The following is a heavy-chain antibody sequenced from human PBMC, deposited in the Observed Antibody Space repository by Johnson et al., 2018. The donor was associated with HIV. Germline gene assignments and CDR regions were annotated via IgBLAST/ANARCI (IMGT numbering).Heavy chain of an antibody. Sequence: QVQLVESGGGLVQPGGSLRLSCAASGFTFSSYGMHWVRQAPGKGLEWVSVISDDGSNKYYADSVKCRFTISRDNSKNTLYLQMNSLKTEDTAVYYCTRDDDREVTMVRGVWLPDDAFDIWGQGTMVTVSS. CDR2: ISDDGSNK. J-gene: IGHJ3*02. D-gene: IGHD3-10*01. CDR3: TRDDDREVTMVRGVWLPDDAFDI. V-gene: IGHV3-30*03. CDR1: GFTFSSYG.